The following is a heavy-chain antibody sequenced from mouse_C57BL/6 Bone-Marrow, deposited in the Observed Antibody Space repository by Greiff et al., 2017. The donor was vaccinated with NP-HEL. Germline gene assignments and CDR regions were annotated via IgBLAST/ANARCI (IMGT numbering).Heavy chain of an antibody. CDR2: IWSGGST. CDR1: GFSLTSYG. CDR3: ARNYPYYYGSRDYAMDY. J-gene: IGHJ4*01. Sequence: VKLQESGPGLVQPSQSLSITCTVSGFSLTSYGVHWVRQSPGKGLEWLGVIWSGGSTDYNAAFISRLSIRKDNSKSQVFFKMNSLQADDTAIYYCARNYPYYYGSRDYAMDYWGQGTSVTVSS. D-gene: IGHD1-1*01. V-gene: IGHV2-2*01.